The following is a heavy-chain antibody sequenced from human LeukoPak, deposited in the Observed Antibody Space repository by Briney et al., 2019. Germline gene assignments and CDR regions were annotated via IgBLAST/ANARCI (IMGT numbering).Heavy chain of an antibody. CDR1: GFTFSSYA. CDR3: AKDHYCSSTSCYADY. J-gene: IGHJ4*02. Sequence: GGSLRLSCAASGFTFSSYAMSWVRQAPGKGLEWVSAISGSGGSTYYADFVKGRFTISRDNSKNTLYLQMNSLRAEDTAVYYCAKDHYCSSTSCYADYWGQGTLVTVSS. CDR2: ISGSGGST. V-gene: IGHV3-23*01. D-gene: IGHD2-2*01.